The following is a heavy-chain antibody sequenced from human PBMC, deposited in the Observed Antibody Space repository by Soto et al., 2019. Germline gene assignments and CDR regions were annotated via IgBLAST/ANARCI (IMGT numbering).Heavy chain of an antibody. Sequence: QITLNESGPTQVKPRQTLTLTCTFSGFSLTTSGVGVGWIRQSPGKAPEWLALIYWDDDKRYSPSLKSRLTITKDTSKYHVVLTMADLDPADTATYFCAHRVLRTVFGLVTTTAIYFDFWGQGTPVAVSS. D-gene: IGHD3-3*01. CDR2: IYWDDDK. V-gene: IGHV2-5*02. CDR1: GFSLTTSGVG. CDR3: AHRVLRTVFGLVTTTAIYFDF. J-gene: IGHJ4*02.